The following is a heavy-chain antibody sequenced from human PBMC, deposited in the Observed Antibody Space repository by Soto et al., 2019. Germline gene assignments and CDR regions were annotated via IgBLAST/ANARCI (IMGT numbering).Heavy chain of an antibody. V-gene: IGHV3-9*01. Sequence: EVQLVESGGGLVQPGRSLRLSCAASGFTFDDYAMHWVRQAPGKGLEWVSGISWNSGSIGYADSVKGRFTISRDDAKNSLYLQMNSLRAEDTALYYCAKALSPIDAGLLDYWGQGTLVTVSS. CDR1: GFTFDDYA. CDR2: ISWNSGSI. D-gene: IGHD3-16*01. J-gene: IGHJ4*02. CDR3: AKALSPIDAGLLDY.